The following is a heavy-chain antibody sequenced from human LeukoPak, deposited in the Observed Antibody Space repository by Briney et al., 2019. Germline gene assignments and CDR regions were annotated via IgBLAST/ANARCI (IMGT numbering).Heavy chain of an antibody. D-gene: IGHD2-2*01. CDR2: IYHSGST. CDR3: ARSTPRDAFDI. V-gene: IGHV4-38-2*01. Sequence: SETLSLTCAVPGYSISSGYYWGWIRQPPGKGLEWIGSIYHSGSTYYNPSLKSRVTISVDTSKNQFSLKLSSVTAADTAVYYCARSTPRDAFDIWGQGTMVTVSS. J-gene: IGHJ3*02. CDR1: GYSISSGYY.